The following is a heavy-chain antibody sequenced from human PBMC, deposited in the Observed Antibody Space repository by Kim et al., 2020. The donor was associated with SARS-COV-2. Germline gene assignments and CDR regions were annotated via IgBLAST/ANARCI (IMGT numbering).Heavy chain of an antibody. J-gene: IGHJ6*02. CDR3: ARNVGGVVGTFYYGLDV. CDR1: GGSISSNNYY. D-gene: IGHD1-1*01. Sequence: SETLSLICTVSGGSISSNNYYWGWIRQPPGKGLEWIGSIYYSGSTYYSPSLKSRVTISVDTSTNQFSLKLSSVTAADTAVYYCARNVGGVVGTFYYGLDVWGQGTTVTVSS. CDR2: IYYSGST. V-gene: IGHV4-39*01.